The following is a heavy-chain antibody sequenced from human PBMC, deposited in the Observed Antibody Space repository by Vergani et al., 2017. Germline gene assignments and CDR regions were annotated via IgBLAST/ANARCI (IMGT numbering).Heavy chain of an antibody. J-gene: IGHJ4*02. CDR3: ARVGTSSNRDYFDY. CDR1: GYTFTDYF. V-gene: IGHV1-2*02. CDR2: INPNSGGT. Sequence: QVQLVQCGAEVKKPGASVKVSCKASGYTFTDYFMHWVRQAPGQGLEWMGWINPNSGGTNYAQKFQGRVTMTRDTSISTAYMELSNLRSDDTAVYYCARVGTSSNRDYFDYWGQGTLVTVSS. D-gene: IGHD2-2*01.